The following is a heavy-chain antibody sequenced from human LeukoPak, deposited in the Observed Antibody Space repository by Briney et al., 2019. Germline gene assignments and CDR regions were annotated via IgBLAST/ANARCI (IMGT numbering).Heavy chain of an antibody. CDR3: AREADTAMVN. J-gene: IGHJ4*01. CDR2: IYHSGST. Sequence: PSETLSLTCTVSGGSISSSSYYWGWIRQPPGKGLEWIGSIYHSGSTYYNPSLKSRLTISVDTSKNQFSLKLSSVTAADTAVYYCAREADTAMVNWGQGTLVTVSS. D-gene: IGHD5-18*01. V-gene: IGHV4-39*07. CDR1: GGSISSSSYY.